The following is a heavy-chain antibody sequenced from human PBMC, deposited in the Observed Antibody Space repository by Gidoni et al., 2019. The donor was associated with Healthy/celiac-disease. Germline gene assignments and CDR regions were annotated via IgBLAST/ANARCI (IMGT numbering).Heavy chain of an antibody. CDR1: GGPFGSYA. Sequence: QVQLVQSGAAVKKPGSSVNVSCQASGGPFGSYAISWVRQAPGQGLEWMGGIIPIFGTANYAQKFQGRVTITADESTSTAYMELSSLRSEDTAVYYCARGPGGGYSSYYFDYWGQGTLVTVSS. J-gene: IGHJ4*02. CDR3: ARGPGGGYSSYYFDY. CDR2: IIPIFGTA. V-gene: IGHV1-69*01. D-gene: IGHD5-18*01.